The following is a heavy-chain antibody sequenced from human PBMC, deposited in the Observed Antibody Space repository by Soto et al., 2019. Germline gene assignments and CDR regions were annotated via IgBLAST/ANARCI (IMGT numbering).Heavy chain of an antibody. CDR3: ARAPHIAVLLYYYYGMDV. Sequence: EVQLVESGGGLVKPGGSLRLSCAASGFTFSSNSMNWVRQAPGKGLEWVSSISSSSSYIYYADSVKGRFTISRDNAKNSLYLQMNSLRAEDTAVYYCARAPHIAVLLYYYYGMDVWGQGTTVTVSS. CDR1: GFTFSSNS. V-gene: IGHV3-21*01. J-gene: IGHJ6*02. CDR2: ISSSSSYI. D-gene: IGHD6-19*01.